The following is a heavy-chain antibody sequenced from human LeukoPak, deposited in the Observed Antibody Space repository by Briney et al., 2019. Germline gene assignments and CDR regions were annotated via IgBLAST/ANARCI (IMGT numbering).Heavy chain of an antibody. J-gene: IGHJ4*02. CDR1: GFTFSSCA. Sequence: GGSLRLSCVVSGFTFSSCAISWVRQAPGQGLEWLSAISGSGDNTYYADSVKGRFTISRDTSKNTVHLQMNSLTAVDTAVYYCAKGVTYGYFFDSWGQGTLVTVSS. D-gene: IGHD4-17*01. CDR3: AKGVTYGYFFDS. V-gene: IGHV3-23*01. CDR2: ISGSGDNT.